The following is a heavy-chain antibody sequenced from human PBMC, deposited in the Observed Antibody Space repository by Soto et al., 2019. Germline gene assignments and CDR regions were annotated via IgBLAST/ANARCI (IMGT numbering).Heavy chain of an antibody. J-gene: IGHJ5*02. V-gene: IGHV3-30*18. CDR1: GFTFRNYV. CDR2: ISSDGSNK. CDR3: TKDRAAHRNP. Sequence: QVQLVESGGGVVQPGRSLSLSCAASGFTFRNYVMHWVRQAPGKGREWVAVISSDGSNKYYADSVKGRFTISRDNSKNTRYLQLNSLRMADTAVYYCTKDRAAHRNPWGQGTLVTASS.